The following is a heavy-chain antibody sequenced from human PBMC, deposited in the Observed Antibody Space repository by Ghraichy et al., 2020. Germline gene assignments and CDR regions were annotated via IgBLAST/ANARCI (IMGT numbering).Heavy chain of an antibody. CDR1: GGSFSGYY. CDR3: ARHYYGSGRWNWFDP. D-gene: IGHD3-10*01. V-gene: IGHV4-34*01. CDR2: INHSGST. J-gene: IGHJ5*02. Sequence: SETLSLTCAVYGGSFSGYYWSWIRQPPGKGLEWIGEINHSGSTNYNPSLKSRVTISVDTSKNQFSLKLSSVTAADTAVYYCARHYYGSGRWNWFDPWGQGTLVTVSS.